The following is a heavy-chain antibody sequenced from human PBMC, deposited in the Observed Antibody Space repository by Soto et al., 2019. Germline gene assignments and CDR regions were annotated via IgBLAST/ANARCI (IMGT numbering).Heavy chain of an antibody. CDR2: IWYDGSNK. D-gene: IGHD6-13*01. Sequence: PGGSLRLSCAASGFTFSSYGMHWVRQAPGKGLEWVAVIWYDGSNKYYADSVKGRFTISRDNSKNTLYLQMNSLRAEDTAVYYCARDLYSSSSKLFDYWGQGTLVTVSS. J-gene: IGHJ4*02. V-gene: IGHV3-33*01. CDR3: ARDLYSSSSKLFDY. CDR1: GFTFSSYG.